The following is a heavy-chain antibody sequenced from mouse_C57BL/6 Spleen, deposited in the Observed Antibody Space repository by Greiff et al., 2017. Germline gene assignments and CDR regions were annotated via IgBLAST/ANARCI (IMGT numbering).Heavy chain of an antibody. CDR1: GYTFTSYG. J-gene: IGHJ1*03. CDR2: IYIGNGYT. Sequence: EVKLMESGAELVRPGSSVKMSCKTSGYTFTSYGINWVKQRPGQGLEWIGYIYIGNGYTEYNEKFKGKATLTSDTSSSTAYMQLSSLTSEDSAIYFSARSGRYDYDGTERYFDVWGTGTTVTVSS. D-gene: IGHD2-4*01. CDR3: ARSGRYDYDGTERYFDV. V-gene: IGHV1-58*01.